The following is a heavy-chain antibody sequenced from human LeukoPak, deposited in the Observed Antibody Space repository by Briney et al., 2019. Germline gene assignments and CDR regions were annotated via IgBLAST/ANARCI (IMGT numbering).Heavy chain of an antibody. CDR3: ARVAERTWLPYDAAFDI. D-gene: IGHD3-9*01. CDR2: IYHGGST. V-gene: IGHV4-38-2*02. Sequence: SQTLSLTCTVSGYSISGGYCWGWIRQPPGKGVEWIGTIYHGGSTYYNPSLESRVTISLDTSKNHFSLNLTSVTAADTAMYYCARVAERTWLPYDAAFDIWGLGTMVTVSS. CDR1: GYSISGGYC. J-gene: IGHJ3*02.